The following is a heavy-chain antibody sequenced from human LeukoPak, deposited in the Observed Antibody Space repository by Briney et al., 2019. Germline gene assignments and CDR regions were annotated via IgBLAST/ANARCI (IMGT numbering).Heavy chain of an antibody. D-gene: IGHD6-13*01. CDR2: ISAYNGNT. CDR3: ARVGVDRGESSSWYFLVDY. CDR1: GYTFTSYG. J-gene: IGHJ4*02. V-gene: IGHV1-18*01. Sequence: ASVKVSCKASGYTFTSYGISWVRQAPGQGLEWMGWISAYNGNTNYAQKLQGRVTMTTDTSTSTAYMELRSLRSDDTAVYYCARVGVDRGESSSWYFLVDYWGQGTLVTVSS.